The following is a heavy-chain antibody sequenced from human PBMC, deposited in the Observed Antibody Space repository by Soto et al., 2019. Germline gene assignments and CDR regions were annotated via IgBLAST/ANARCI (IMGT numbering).Heavy chain of an antibody. CDR3: ARGYLTRCMVY. V-gene: IGHV4-34*01. CDR2: INHSGST. D-gene: IGHD2-8*01. Sequence: QVQLQQWGAGLLKPSETLSLTCAVYGGSFSGYYWSWIRQPPGKGLEWIGEINHSGSTNYNPSLKSRVTISVDTSKNQFSLKLSSVTAADTALYYCARGYLTRCMVYWGQGTLVTVSS. J-gene: IGHJ4*02. CDR1: GGSFSGYY.